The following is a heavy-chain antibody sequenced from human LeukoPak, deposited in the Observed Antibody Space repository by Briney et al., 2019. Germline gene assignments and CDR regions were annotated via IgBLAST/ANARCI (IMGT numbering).Heavy chain of an antibody. D-gene: IGHD2-15*01. CDR3: ATDRGGYFDY. V-gene: IGHV1-24*01. Sequence: GASVKVSCKASGYTFTSYYMHWVRQAPGKGLEWMGGFDPEDGETIYAQKFQGRVTMTEDTSTDTAYMELSSLRSEDTAVYYCATDRGGYFDYWGQGTLVTVSS. CDR1: GYTFTSYY. J-gene: IGHJ4*02. CDR2: FDPEDGET.